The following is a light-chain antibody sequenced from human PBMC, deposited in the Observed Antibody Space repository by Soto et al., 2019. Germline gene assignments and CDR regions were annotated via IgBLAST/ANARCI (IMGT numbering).Light chain of an antibody. V-gene: IGKV1-5*03. Sequence: DIQMTQSPSTLSASVGDRVTITCRASQSISTWLAWYQQKPGKAPRLLIYKASILESGVPSRFSGSGSGTEFTLTISSLQPDDFATYYCQHYKGAFGQGTKVEIK. CDR1: QSISTW. J-gene: IGKJ1*01. CDR3: QHYKGA. CDR2: KAS.